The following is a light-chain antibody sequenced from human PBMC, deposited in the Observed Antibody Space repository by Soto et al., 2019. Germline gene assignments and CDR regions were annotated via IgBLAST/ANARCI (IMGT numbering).Light chain of an antibody. V-gene: IGKV3D-20*01. J-gene: IGKJ4*01. CDR3: QQYNNWPLT. CDR2: DAS. CDR1: QSVSSSY. Sequence: EIVLTQSPATLSLSPGARATLSCGASQSVSSSYLAWYQQKPGLAPRLLIYDASSRATGIPDRFSGSGSGTDLTLTISSLQSEDCAIYYGQQYNNWPLTFGGGTKVDIK.